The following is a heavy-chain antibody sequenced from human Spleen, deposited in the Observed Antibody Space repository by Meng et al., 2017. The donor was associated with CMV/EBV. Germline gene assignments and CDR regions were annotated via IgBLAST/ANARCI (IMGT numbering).Heavy chain of an antibody. Sequence: TSLDVNWVRQATGQGLEWMGWINPNSGNTGYAQKFQGRVTMTRNTAISTTYMELSSLRSEDTAVYYCASQILHSRSSHFPYYYAMDVWGQGTTVTVSS. J-gene: IGHJ6*02. D-gene: IGHD6-6*01. V-gene: IGHV1-8*01. CDR1: TSLD. CDR2: INPNSGNT. CDR3: ASQILHSRSSHFPYYYAMDV.